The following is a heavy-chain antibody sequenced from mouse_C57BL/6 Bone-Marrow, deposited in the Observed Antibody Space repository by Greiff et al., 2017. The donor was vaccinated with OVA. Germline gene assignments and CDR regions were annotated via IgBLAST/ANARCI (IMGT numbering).Heavy chain of an antibody. V-gene: IGHV1-81*01. CDR3: ARKPLYYGSSPWFAY. D-gene: IGHD1-1*01. J-gene: IGHJ3*01. Sequence: VMLVESGAELARPGASVKLSCKASGYTFTSYGISWVKQRTGQGLEWIGEIYPRSGNTYYNEKFKGKATLTADKSSSTAYMELRSLTSEDSAVYFCARKPLYYGSSPWFAYWGQGTLVTVSA. CDR1: GYTFTSYG. CDR2: IYPRSGNT.